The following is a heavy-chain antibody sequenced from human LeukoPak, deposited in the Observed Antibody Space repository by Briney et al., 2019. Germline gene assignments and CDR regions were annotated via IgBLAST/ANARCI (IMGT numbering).Heavy chain of an antibody. CDR2: IYPNSGAT. CDR1: GYTFTGYY. V-gene: IGHV1-2*02. J-gene: IGHJ4*02. CDR3: GTLLSNGPFDY. Sequence: GASVKVSCKASGYTFTGYYMHWVRQAPGQGLEWMGWIYPNSGATKYAQKFQGRVTMTRDTSISTAYMELGGLRSDDTAVYYCGTLLSNGPFDYWGQGSLVTVSS.